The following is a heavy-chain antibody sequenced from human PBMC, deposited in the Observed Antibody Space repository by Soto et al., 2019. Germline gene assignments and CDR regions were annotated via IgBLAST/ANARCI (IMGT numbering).Heavy chain of an antibody. CDR1: GGSISSGGYY. CDR3: ARDPGPTGDY. D-gene: IGHD3-10*01. Sequence: PSETLSLTCTVSGGSISSGGYYWSWIRQHPGKGLEWIGYIYYSGSTYYNPSLKSRVTISVYTSKNQFSLKLSSVTAADTAVYYCARDPGPTGDYWGQGTLVTVSS. CDR2: IYYSGST. J-gene: IGHJ4*02. V-gene: IGHV4-31*03.